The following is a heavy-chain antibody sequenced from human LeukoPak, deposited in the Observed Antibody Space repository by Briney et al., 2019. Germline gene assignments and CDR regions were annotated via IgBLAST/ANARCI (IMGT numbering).Heavy chain of an antibody. CDR1: GGSISSGSYY. CDR3: ARRQSGYCSGGTCYPTTWFDP. CDR2: IYTSGST. J-gene: IGHJ5*02. Sequence: PSETLSLTCTVSGGSISSGSYYWSWIRQPAGKGLEWIGRIYTSGSTNYNPSLKSRVTISVDTSKNQFSLKLTSVTAADTAIYYCARRQSGYCSGGTCYPTTWFDPWGQGTLVTVSS. V-gene: IGHV4-61*02. D-gene: IGHD2-15*01.